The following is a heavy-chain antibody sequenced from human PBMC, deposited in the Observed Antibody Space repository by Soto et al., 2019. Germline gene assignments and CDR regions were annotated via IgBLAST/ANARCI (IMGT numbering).Heavy chain of an antibody. J-gene: IGHJ4*02. CDR1: GFTFSYYY. D-gene: IGHD5-18*01. Sequence: LRLSCSASGFTFSYYYMSWIRQAPGKGLEWVSYISSSGSTIYYADSVKGRFTISRDNAKNSLYLQMNSLRAEDTAVYYCARAADTAMVTGVDYWGQGTLVTVSS. CDR3: ARAADTAMVTGVDY. V-gene: IGHV3-11*01. CDR2: ISSSGSTI.